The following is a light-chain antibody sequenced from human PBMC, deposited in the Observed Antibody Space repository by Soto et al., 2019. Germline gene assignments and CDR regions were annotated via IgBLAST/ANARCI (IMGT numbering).Light chain of an antibody. CDR3: AAWDDSLSGVV. CDR1: SSNIGSNY. J-gene: IGLJ2*01. CDR2: RNN. V-gene: IGLV1-47*01. Sequence: QSVLTQSPSASGTPGQRVTISCSGSSSNIGSNYVYWYQQLPGTAPKLLIYRNNQRPSGVPDQFSGSKYGTSASLAISGLRCEDKADYYCAAWDDSLSGVVFGRGTKLTLL.